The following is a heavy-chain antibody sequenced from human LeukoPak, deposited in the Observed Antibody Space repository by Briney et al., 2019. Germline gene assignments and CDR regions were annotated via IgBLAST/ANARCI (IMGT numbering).Heavy chain of an antibody. CDR2: ITNNGGIT. J-gene: IGHJ4*02. CDR3: ARDPVIAVAGEGSIFFDY. V-gene: IGHV3-64*01. D-gene: IGHD6-19*01. CDR1: GFTFSTYA. Sequence: GGSLRLSCAASGFTFSTYAMHWVRQAPGKGLEYVSAITNNGGITYYANSVKGRFTISRDNSKNTLYLQMGSLRAEDLAVYYCARDPVIAVAGEGSIFFDYWGQGTLVTVSS.